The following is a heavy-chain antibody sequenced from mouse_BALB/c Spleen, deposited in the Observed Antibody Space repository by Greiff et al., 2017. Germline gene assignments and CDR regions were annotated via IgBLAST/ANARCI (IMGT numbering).Heavy chain of an antibody. J-gene: IGHJ2*01. V-gene: IGHV14-4*02. CDR1: GFNIKDYY. Sequence: VQLKQSGAELVRSGASVKLSCTASGFNIKDYYMHWVKQRPEQGLEWIGWIDPENGDTEYAPKFQGKATMTADTSSNTAYLQLSSLTSEDTAVYYCKPTTATKGYFDYWGQGTTLTVSS. CDR3: KPTTATKGYFDY. CDR2: IDPENGDT. D-gene: IGHD1-2*01.